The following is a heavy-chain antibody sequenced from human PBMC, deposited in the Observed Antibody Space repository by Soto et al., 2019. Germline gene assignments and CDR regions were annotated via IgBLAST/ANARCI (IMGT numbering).Heavy chain of an antibody. V-gene: IGHV1-2*02. J-gene: IGHJ4*02. CDR2: INPNSGGT. D-gene: IGHD3-3*01. Sequence: GASVKVSCKASGYTFTGYYMHWVRQAPGQGLEWMGWINPNSGGTNYAQKFQGRVTMTRDTSISTAYMELSRLRSDDTAVYYCARVRLHYDFWSGYQYYFDYWGQGTLVTVSS. CDR3: ARVRLHYDFWSGYQYYFDY. CDR1: GYTFTGYY.